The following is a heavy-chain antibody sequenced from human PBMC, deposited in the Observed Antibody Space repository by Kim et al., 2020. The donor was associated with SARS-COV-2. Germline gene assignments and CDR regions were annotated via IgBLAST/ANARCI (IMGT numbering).Heavy chain of an antibody. V-gene: IGHV3-43*02. D-gene: IGHD5-18*01. J-gene: IGHJ6*02. CDR3: AKYSTLGYYYYGMDV. CDR1: GFTFDDYA. Sequence: PGGSLRLSCAASGFTFDDYAMHWVRQVPGKGLEWVSLISGDGGSTYYADSLKGRFTISRDNSKNSLYLQMNSLRTEDTALYYCAKYSTLGYYYYGMDVWGQGTTVTVSS. CDR2: ISGDGGST.